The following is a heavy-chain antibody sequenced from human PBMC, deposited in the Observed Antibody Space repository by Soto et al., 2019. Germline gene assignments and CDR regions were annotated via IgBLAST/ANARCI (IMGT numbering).Heavy chain of an antibody. CDR2: IGSAGST. CDR3: AKKIEARGTCFDY. Sequence: PVGSLRHSCAASGFSCSSYAMILVRQAPGKGPEWVSAIGSAGSTYYVDSVKGRFTISRDNSKNTLFLQMNSLRAEDTALYFCAKKIEARGTCFDYWGQGTLVTVSS. J-gene: IGHJ4*02. V-gene: IGHV3-23*01. CDR1: GFSCSSYA.